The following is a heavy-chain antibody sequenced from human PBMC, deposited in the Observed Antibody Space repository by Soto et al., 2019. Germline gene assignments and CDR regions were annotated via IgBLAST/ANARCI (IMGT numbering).Heavy chain of an antibody. CDR1: GGSISSGDYY. D-gene: IGHD2-15*01. CDR3: ARGYCSGGSCYSPSVY. CDR2: IYYSGST. V-gene: IGHV4-30-4*01. J-gene: IGHJ4*02. Sequence: SETLSLTCTVSGGSISSGDYYWSWIRQPPGKGLEWIGYIYYSGSTYYNPSLKSRVTISVDTSKNQFSLKLSSVTAADTAVYYCARGYCSGGSCYSPSVYWGQGTLVTVSS.